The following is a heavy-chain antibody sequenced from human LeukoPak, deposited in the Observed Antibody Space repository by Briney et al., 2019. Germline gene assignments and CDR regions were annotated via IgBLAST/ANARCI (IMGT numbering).Heavy chain of an antibody. CDR3: ARLFSSFGDY. V-gene: IGHV4-4*07. CDR1: GDSMSSYF. D-gene: IGHD6-6*01. Sequence: SETLSLTCAVSGDSMSSYFWTWVRQPAGKGLEWIGRIYSSGSTNYNPSLKSRVTMSIDTSKNEFSLKLTSVTAADTVVYYCARLFSSFGDYWGQGTLVTVSS. J-gene: IGHJ4*02. CDR2: IYSSGST.